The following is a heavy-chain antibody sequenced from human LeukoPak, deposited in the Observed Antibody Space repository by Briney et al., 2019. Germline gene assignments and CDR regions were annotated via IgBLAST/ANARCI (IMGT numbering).Heavy chain of an antibody. D-gene: IGHD6-6*01. V-gene: IGHV4-31*03. CDR2: IYYSGST. Sequence: SETLSLTCTVSGGSINTYYWSWIRQHPGKGLEWIGYIYYSGSTYYNPSLKSRVTISVDTSKNQFSLKLSSVTAADTAVYYCARLYTSFRAFDIWGQGTMVTVSS. CDR1: GGSINTYY. CDR3: ARLYTSFRAFDI. J-gene: IGHJ3*02.